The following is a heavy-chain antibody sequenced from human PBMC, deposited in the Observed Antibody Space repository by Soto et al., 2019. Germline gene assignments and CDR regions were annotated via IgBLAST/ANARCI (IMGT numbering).Heavy chain of an antibody. Sequence: EVQLVESGGSLVQPGGSLRLSCAASGFTFSTYTMNWVRQAPGKGLEWVSYISGSSSTIYYADSVKGRFTSSRYNAKNSLYLQMNSLGAEDTAVYYCARGRAVAATDGVSYYYYMDVWGEGTTVTVSS. D-gene: IGHD2-15*01. CDR2: ISGSSSTI. V-gene: IGHV3-48*01. CDR1: GFTFSTYT. CDR3: ARGRAVAATDGVSYYYYMDV. J-gene: IGHJ6*03.